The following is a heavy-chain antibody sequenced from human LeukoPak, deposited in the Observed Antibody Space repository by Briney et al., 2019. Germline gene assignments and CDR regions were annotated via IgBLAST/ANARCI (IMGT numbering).Heavy chain of an antibody. D-gene: IGHD5-18*01. CDR2: INPSGGST. CDR1: GYTFAGYY. V-gene: IGHV1-46*01. CDR3: ARARGYSYGTNWFDP. Sequence: ASVKVSCKASGYTFAGYYMHWVRQAPGQGLEWMGIINPSGGSTSYAQKFQGRVTMTRDTSTSTVYMELSSLRSEDTAVYYCARARGYSYGTNWFDPWGQGTLVTVSS. J-gene: IGHJ5*02.